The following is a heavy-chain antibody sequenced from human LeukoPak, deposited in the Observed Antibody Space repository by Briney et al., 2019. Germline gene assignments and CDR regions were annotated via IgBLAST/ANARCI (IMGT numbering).Heavy chain of an antibody. D-gene: IGHD3-22*01. CDR1: GYSISSGYY. CDR2: IYHSGST. J-gene: IGHJ4*02. Sequence: PSETLSLTCAVSGYSISSGYYWGWIRQPPGKGLEWIGSIYHSGSTYYNPSLKSRVTISVDTSKNQFSLKLSSVTAADTAVYYCARHATYYHDSSGYFDYWGQGTLVTVSS. CDR3: ARHATYYHDSSGYFDY. V-gene: IGHV4-38-2*01.